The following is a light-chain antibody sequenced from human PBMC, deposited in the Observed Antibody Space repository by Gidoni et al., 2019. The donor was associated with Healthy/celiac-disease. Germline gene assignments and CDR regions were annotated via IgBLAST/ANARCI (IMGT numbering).Light chain of an antibody. CDR1: QSVSSN. CDR3: QQYNNWPPLT. CDR2: GAS. J-gene: IGKJ4*01. Sequence: IVMTKSPATLSVSPGERATLSCRASQSVSSNVAWYQQKPGQAPRLLIYGASTRATGIPARFSGSRSGTEFTLTISSLQSEDFAVSYCQQYNNWPPLTFGGGTKVEIK. V-gene: IGKV3-15*01.